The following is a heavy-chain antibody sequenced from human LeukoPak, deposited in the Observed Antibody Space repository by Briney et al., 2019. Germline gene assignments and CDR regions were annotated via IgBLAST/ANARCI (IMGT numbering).Heavy chain of an antibody. D-gene: IGHD1-26*01. J-gene: IGHJ4*02. CDR2: ISWNSGSI. CDR3: AKGSGSYLSPLYYFDY. CDR1: GFTFDDYA. V-gene: IGHV3-9*01. Sequence: GGSLRLSCAASGFTFDDYAMHWVRQAPGKGLEWVPGISWNSGSIGYADSVKGRFTISRDNAKNSLYLQMNSLRAEDTAVYYCAKGSGSYLSPLYYFDYWGQGTLVTVSS.